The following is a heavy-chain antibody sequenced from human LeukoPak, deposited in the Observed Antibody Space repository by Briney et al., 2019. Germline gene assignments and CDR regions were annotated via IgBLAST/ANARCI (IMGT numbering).Heavy chain of an antibody. V-gene: IGHV1-69*13. D-gene: IGHD6-19*01. CDR2: NIPIFGTA. J-gene: IGHJ4*02. CDR1: GGTFSSYA. Sequence: SVKVSCKASGGTFSSYAISWVRQAPGQGLEWMGGNIPIFGTANYAQKFQGRVTITADESTSTAYMELSSLRSEDTAVYYCAGTFGGSVAGTFDYWGQGTLVTVSS. CDR3: AGTFGGSVAGTFDY.